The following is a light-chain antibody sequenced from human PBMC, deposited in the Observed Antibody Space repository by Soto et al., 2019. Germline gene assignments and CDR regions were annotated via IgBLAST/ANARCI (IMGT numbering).Light chain of an antibody. CDR2: GAS. Sequence: EIVLTQSPGTLSLSPGERATFSCRASQSVSSNLAWYQQKPGQAPRLLIYGASTRATGIPARFSGSGSGTEFTLTISSLQSEDFAVYYCQQYNNWRTFGQGTKVDIK. J-gene: IGKJ1*01. CDR1: QSVSSN. CDR3: QQYNNWRT. V-gene: IGKV3-15*01.